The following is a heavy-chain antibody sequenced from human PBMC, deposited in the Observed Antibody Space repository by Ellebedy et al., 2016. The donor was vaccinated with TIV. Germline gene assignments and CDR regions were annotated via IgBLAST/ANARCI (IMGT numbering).Heavy chain of an antibody. CDR3: ARDDPSGWLDP. Sequence: MPSETLSLTCRVSGGSISSNYWNWIRQHQGKGLEWIEYFSYSGSTNYNPSLKSRVTISIDTSKNQFSMRLTSVTAADTAGYYCARDDPSGWLDPWGQGTLVTVSS. CDR1: GGSISSNY. D-gene: IGHD3-10*01. J-gene: IGHJ5*02. V-gene: IGHV4-59*01. CDR2: FSYSGST.